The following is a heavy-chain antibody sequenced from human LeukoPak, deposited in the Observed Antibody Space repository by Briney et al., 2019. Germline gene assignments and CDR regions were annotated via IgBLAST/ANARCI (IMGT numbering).Heavy chain of an antibody. D-gene: IGHD6-13*01. CDR3: ATGRWGSSWYRGFDP. J-gene: IGHJ5*02. Sequence: PSETLSLTCTVSGGSISSYYWSWIRQPPGKGLEWIGYIYYSGSTNYNPSLKSRVTISVDTSKNQFSLKLSSVTAAGTAVYYCATGRWGSSWYRGFDPWGQGTLVTVSS. CDR1: GGSISSYY. CDR2: IYYSGST. V-gene: IGHV4-59*08.